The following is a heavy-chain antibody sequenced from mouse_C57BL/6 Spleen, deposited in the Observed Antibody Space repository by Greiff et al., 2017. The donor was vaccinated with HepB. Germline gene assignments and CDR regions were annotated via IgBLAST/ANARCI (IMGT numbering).Heavy chain of an antibody. V-gene: IGHV5-9*01. Sequence: EVKLMESGGGLVKPGGSLKLSCAASGFTFSSYTMSWVRQTPEKRLEWVATISGGGGNTYYPDSVKGRFTISRDNAKNTLYLQMSSLRSEDTALYYCARLGGGWLPLYYYAMDYWGQGTSVTVSS. D-gene: IGHD2-2*01. J-gene: IGHJ4*01. CDR1: GFTFSSYT. CDR2: ISGGGGNT. CDR3: ARLGGGWLPLYYYAMDY.